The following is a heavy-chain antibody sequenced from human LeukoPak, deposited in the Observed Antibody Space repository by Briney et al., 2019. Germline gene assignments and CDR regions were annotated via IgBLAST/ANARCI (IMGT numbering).Heavy chain of an antibody. J-gene: IGHJ4*02. CDR2: INTNTGNP. CDR1: GYTFTSYD. D-gene: IGHD5-18*01. CDR3: GRDPKLGIRGYTYGYIDH. Sequence: GASVKVSCKASGYTFTSYDINWARQAPGQGLEWMGWINTNTGNPSYAQGFFTGRYVFSLDTSASTAYLQINGLKADDTAVYYCGRDPKLGIRGYTYGYIDHWGQGTLLTVAS. V-gene: IGHV7-4-1*02.